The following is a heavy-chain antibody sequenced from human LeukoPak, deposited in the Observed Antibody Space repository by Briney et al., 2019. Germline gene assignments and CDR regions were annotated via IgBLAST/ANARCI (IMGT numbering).Heavy chain of an antibody. CDR3: ARDLSSTVVVGGDAFDL. CDR2: MNPNSGGT. D-gene: IGHD2-2*01. Sequence: ASVKVSCKASGYIFSDYYLHWARQAPGHRLEGMGWMNPNSGGTNYAEKFQGRITIAGDTYTAYLELSRLRSDDTAVYYGARDLSSTVVVGGDAFDLWGQGTMVTVSS. J-gene: IGHJ3*01. CDR1: GYIFSDYY. V-gene: IGHV1-2*02.